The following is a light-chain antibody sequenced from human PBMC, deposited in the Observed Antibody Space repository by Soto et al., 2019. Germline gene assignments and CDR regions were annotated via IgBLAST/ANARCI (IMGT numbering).Light chain of an antibody. V-gene: IGKV3-20*01. Sequence: EIVLTQSPGTLSLPPGERATLSCWASQSVSSNYLAWFQQKPGLAPRLLIYAASSRATGIPDRFSGSGSGTDFTLTVSRLEPEDFAVYYCQQYGSSPYTFGQGTKLEIK. CDR2: AAS. J-gene: IGKJ2*01. CDR3: QQYGSSPYT. CDR1: QSVSSNY.